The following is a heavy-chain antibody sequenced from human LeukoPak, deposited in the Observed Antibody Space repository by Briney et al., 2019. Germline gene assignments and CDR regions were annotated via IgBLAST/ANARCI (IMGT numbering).Heavy chain of an antibody. CDR2: INPNSGGT. CDR1: GYTFTGYY. Sequence: ASVKVSCKASGYTFTGYYMHWVRQAPGQGLEWMGWINPNSGGTNYAQKFQGRVTMTRDTSISTAYTELSRLRSDDTAVYYCARVDSSGYYYGNYFDYWGQGTLVTVSS. D-gene: IGHD3-22*01. CDR3: ARVDSSGYYYGNYFDY. J-gene: IGHJ4*02. V-gene: IGHV1-2*02.